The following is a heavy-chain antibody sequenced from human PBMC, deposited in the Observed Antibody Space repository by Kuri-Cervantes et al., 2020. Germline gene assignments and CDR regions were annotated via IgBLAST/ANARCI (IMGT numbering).Heavy chain of an antibody. CDR2: IIPIFGTA. CDR3: ARVGGNYYGSGSNDAFDI. V-gene: IGHV1-69*05. J-gene: IGHJ3*02. D-gene: IGHD3-10*01. Sequence: SVKVSCKASGYTFTSYGISWVRQAPGQGLEWMGGIIPIFGTANYAQKFQGRVTITTDESTSTAYMELSSLRSEDTAVYYCARVGGNYYGSGSNDAFDIWGQGTMVTVSS. CDR1: GYTFTSYG.